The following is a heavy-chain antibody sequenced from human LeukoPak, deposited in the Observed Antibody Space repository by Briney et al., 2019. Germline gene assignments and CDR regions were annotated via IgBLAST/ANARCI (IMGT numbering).Heavy chain of an antibody. CDR3: AKLDYGDFHFDY. J-gene: IGHJ4*02. V-gene: IGHV3-23*01. Sequence: PGGSVRLSCAASGFTFSSYAMSWVRQAPGKGLEWVSAISGSGGSTYYADSVKGRFTISRDNSKNTLYLQMNSLRAEDTAVYYCAKLDYGDFHFDYWGQGTLVTVSS. CDR1: GFTFSSYA. D-gene: IGHD4-17*01. CDR2: ISGSGGST.